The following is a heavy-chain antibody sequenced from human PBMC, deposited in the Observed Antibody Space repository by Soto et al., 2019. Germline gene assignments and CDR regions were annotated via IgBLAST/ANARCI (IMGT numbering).Heavy chain of an antibody. CDR1: GYTFITYG. CDR3: ARGPTDYYDNSANYFLDY. CDR2: ISTYNGNT. J-gene: IGHJ4*02. Sequence: QVQLVQSGAEVKKPGASVKVSCMASGYTFITYGVSWVRQAPGEGLDWLGWISTYNGNTRYAERLQGRVTMTTDTTTNTAYMELRNLRSDDTAVYYCARGPTDYYDNSANYFLDYWGQGTLVTVSS. V-gene: IGHV1-18*01. D-gene: IGHD3-22*01.